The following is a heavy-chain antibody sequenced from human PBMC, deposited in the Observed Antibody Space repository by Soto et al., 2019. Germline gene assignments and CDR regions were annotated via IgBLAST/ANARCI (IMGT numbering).Heavy chain of an antibody. Sequence: SSSYAASEFIFSFYGMHWVSLSPGKGLEWVAVIGNDGTKKYYVDSGQGRFTISRDNSKNTLNLQMNSLRAEDTAVYYCARSPYTTGYHYGMDVWGQGTTVTVSS. CDR3: ARSPYTTGYHYGMDV. V-gene: IGHV3-33*01. J-gene: IGHJ6*02. D-gene: IGHD3-9*01. CDR2: IGNDGTKK. CDR1: EFIFSFYG.